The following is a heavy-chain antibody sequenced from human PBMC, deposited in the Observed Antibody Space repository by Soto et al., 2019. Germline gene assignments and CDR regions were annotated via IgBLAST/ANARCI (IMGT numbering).Heavy chain of an antibody. V-gene: IGHV3-23*01. CDR3: AKGGYYSLFDI. CDR1: GFPFSSYA. Sequence: GGSLRLSCVASGFPFSSYAMSWVRQTPGKGLEWVSGISGSGGRTYYADSVKGRFTISRDNSNNTLSLQMHVLRVEDTAVYFCAKGGYYSLFDIWGQGTMVTVSS. CDR2: ISGSGGRT. D-gene: IGHD3-16*01. J-gene: IGHJ3*02.